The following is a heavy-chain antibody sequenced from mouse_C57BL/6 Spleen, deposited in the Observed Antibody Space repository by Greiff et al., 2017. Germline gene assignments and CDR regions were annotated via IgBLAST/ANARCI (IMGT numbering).Heavy chain of an antibody. CDR2: IYPGDGDT. Sequence: QVQLQQSGPELVKPGASVKISCKASGYAFSSSCMHWVKQRPGKGLEWIGRIYPGDGDTNYTGKFQGKDTLTADKSSSTAYMQLSSLTSEDSTVYFCATYYNNEGFGYWGQGTLVTVSA. V-gene: IGHV1-82*01. J-gene: IGHJ3*01. CDR1: GYAFSSSC. CDR3: ATYYNNEGFGY. D-gene: IGHD2-5*01.